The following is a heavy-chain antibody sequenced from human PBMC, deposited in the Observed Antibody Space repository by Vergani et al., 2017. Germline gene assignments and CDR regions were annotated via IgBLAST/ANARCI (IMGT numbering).Heavy chain of an antibody. D-gene: IGHD3-3*01. CDR1: GYTFTSYY. J-gene: IGHJ6*02. CDR2: VDPEDGET. V-gene: IGHV1-69-2*01. Sequence: VQLVQSGAEVKKPGASVKVSCKASGYTFTSYYMHWVRQAPGQGLEWMGLVDPEDGETIYAEKFQGRVTITADTSTDTAYMVLRSLRSDDTAVYYCARDRGYDFWSGYFEGDYYYYGMDVWGQGTTVTVSS. CDR3: ARDRGYDFWSGYFEGDYYYYGMDV.